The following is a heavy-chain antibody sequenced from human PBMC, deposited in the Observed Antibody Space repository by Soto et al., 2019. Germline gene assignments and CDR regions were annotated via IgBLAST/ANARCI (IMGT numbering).Heavy chain of an antibody. CDR3: ARGIATGQLYP. CDR1: GYTFTRYT. Sequence: QVQLVQSGAEVKKPGASVKISCKASGYTFTRYTMNWVRQAPGQRLEWMGWINPDNGNTKSSQKFQDRVIITRDTSASTAYMDLSSLRSEDTAVYYCARGIATGQLYPWGQGTLVTGSS. J-gene: IGHJ5*02. CDR2: INPDNGNT. V-gene: IGHV1-3*01. D-gene: IGHD2-2*01.